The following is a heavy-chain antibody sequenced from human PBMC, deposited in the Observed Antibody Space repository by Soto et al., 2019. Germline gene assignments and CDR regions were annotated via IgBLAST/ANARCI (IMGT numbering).Heavy chain of an antibody. Sequence: QVQLVQSGAEVRKPGASVKVSCKASGYTFSTSGMSWLRQAPGQGLEWMGWISTYNGDTNDAPKSQXXXTXXSATSTSTVYMELRSLRSDDTAVYYCARAGAAPYYYYGMDVWGQGTRVTVSS. J-gene: IGHJ6*02. D-gene: IGHD2-15*01. V-gene: IGHV1-18*01. CDR1: GYTFSTSG. CDR3: ARAGAAPYYYYGMDV. CDR2: ISTYNGDT.